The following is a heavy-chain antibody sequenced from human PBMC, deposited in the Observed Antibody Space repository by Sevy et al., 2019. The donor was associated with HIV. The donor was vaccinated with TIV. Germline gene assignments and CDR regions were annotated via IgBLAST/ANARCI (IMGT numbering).Heavy chain of an antibody. CDR1: GFTFNSHA. V-gene: IGHV3-23*01. D-gene: IGHD3-9*01. CDR3: ARNFVPDTTSYFGPLDY. Sequence: GGSLRLSCAASGFTFNSHAMNWVRQAPGKGLEWLSAIRGAGSITFYADSVKGRFTISRDNSRNTLYLQMNSLRAEDTAIYYCARNFVPDTTSYFGPLDYWGRGTLVTVSS. CDR2: IRGAGSIT. J-gene: IGHJ4*02.